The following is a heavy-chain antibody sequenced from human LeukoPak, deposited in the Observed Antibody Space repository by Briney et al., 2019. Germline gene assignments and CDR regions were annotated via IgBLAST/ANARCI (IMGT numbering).Heavy chain of an antibody. CDR3: ARQGSMTRGGYWLDP. CDR2: IYTSGST. Sequence: SETLSLTCTVSGGSLSSYYWSWIRQPAGKGLEWIGRIYTSGSTNYNPSLKSRVTISVDTSKNQFSLKLTSVTAADTAVYYCARQGSMTRGGYWLDPWGQGTLVIVSS. CDR1: GGSLSSYY. D-gene: IGHD3-10*01. V-gene: IGHV4-4*07. J-gene: IGHJ5*02.